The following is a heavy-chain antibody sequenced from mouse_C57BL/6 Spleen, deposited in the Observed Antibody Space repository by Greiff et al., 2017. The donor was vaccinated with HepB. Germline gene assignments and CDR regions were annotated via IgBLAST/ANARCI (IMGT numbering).Heavy chain of an antibody. CDR1: GFTFNTYA. V-gene: IGHV10-3*01. CDR2: IRSKSSNYAT. J-gene: IGHJ1*03. Sequence: GGGLVQPKGSLKLSCAASGFTFNTYAMHWVRQAPGKGLEWVARIRSKSSNYATYYADSVKDRCTISRDDSQSMLSLQMNNLKTEDTARYYCVRGTGTGYVDVWGTGTTVTVSS. D-gene: IGHD4-1*01. CDR3: VRGTGTGYVDV.